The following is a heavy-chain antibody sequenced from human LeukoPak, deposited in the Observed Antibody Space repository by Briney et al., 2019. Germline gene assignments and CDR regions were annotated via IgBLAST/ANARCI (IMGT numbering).Heavy chain of an antibody. CDR1: GYTFTSYD. Sequence: GASVKVSCKASGYTFTSYDINWVRQATGQGLEWMGWMNPNSGNTGYAQKFQGRVTMTRNTSISTAYMELSSLRSEDTAVYYRARVCAGRRKGYYYYYGMDVWGQGTTVTVSS. J-gene: IGHJ6*02. V-gene: IGHV1-8*01. CDR3: ARVCAGRRKGYYYYYGMDV. D-gene: IGHD2-15*01. CDR2: MNPNSGNT.